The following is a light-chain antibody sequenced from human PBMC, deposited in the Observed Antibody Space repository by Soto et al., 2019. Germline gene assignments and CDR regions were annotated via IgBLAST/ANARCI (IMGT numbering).Light chain of an antibody. CDR1: QSVSSY. CDR2: DAS. Sequence: EIVLTQSPATLSLSPGERATLSCRASQSVSSYLAWYQQKPGQAPRLLIYDASNRATGIPARFSGSGSGTDFTLTISSLEPEDFAVYYCQQRSNWVYTVGQGTKLEIK. CDR3: QQRSNWVYT. V-gene: IGKV3-11*01. J-gene: IGKJ2*01.